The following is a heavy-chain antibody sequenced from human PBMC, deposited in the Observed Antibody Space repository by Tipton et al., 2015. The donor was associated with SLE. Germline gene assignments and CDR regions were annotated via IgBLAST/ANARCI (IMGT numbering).Heavy chain of an antibody. D-gene: IGHD6-19*01. CDR3: ARHERWPHFDY. V-gene: IGHV4-39*07. J-gene: IGHJ4*02. CDR1: GGSISSSSHY. CDR2: MYYSGST. Sequence: TLSLTCTVSGGSISSSSHYWDWSRQPPGKGMEWIGSMYYSGSTYYNPSLKSRVTISIDTSKNQFSLKLSSMTAADTAVYYCARHERWPHFDYWGQGTLVTVSS.